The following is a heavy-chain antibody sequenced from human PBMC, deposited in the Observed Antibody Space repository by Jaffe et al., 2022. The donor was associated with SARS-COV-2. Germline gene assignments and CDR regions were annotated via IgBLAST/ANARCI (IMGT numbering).Heavy chain of an antibody. V-gene: IGHV3-9*01. J-gene: IGHJ4*02. CDR2: ISWNSGSI. D-gene: IGHD2-8*01. Sequence: EVQLVESGGGLVQPGRSLRLSCAASGFTFDDYAMHWVRQAPGKGLEWVSGISWNSGSIGYADSVKGRFTISRDNAKNSLYLQMNSLRAEDTALYYCAKGRYCTNGVCCTFDYWGQGTLVTVSS. CDR1: GFTFDDYA. CDR3: AKGRYCTNGVCCTFDY.